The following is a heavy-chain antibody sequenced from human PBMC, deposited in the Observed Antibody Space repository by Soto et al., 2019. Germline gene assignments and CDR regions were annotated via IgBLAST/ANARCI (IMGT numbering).Heavy chain of an antibody. CDR1: GFTFGDYA. D-gene: IGHD6-19*01. J-gene: IGHJ4*02. CDR3: TRDAVAGPTAYYFDY. Sequence: GGSLRLSXTASGFTFGDYAMSWVRPAPGKGLEWVGFIRSKAYGGTTEYAASVKGRFTISRDDSKSIAYLQMNSLKTEDTAVYYCTRDAVAGPTAYYFDYWGQGTLVTVSS. V-gene: IGHV3-49*04. CDR2: IRSKAYGGTT.